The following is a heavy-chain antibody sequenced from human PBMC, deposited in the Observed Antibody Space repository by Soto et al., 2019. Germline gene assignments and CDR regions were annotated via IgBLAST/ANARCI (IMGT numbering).Heavy chain of an antibody. CDR3: AMVDVYVTPSPQDV. CDR2: INTYNGNT. J-gene: IGHJ6*02. Sequence: QVQLVQSGAEVKNPGASVKVSCKASGYTFTRYGIGWARQAPGQGLEWMGWINTYNGNTNYAQNVQGRVTLTTDTVTSTDYMELRSLRSNDTDIYYCAMVDVYVTPSPQDVWGQGTTVIVSS. V-gene: IGHV1-18*01. D-gene: IGHD3-16*01. CDR1: GYTFTRYG.